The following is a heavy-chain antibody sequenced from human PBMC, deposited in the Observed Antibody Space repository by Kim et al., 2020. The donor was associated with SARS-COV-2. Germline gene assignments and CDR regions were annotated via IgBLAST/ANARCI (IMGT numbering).Heavy chain of an antibody. J-gene: IGHJ4*02. D-gene: IGHD1-26*01. Sequence: TDYNPALKNRVTISVDTSKNQFSRKLSSVTAADTAVYYCARSLGARFDYWGQGTLVTVSS. CDR3: ARSLGARFDY. V-gene: IGHV4-39*01. CDR2: T.